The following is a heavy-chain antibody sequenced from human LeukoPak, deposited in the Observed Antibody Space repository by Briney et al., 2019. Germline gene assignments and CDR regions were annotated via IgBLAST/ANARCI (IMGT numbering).Heavy chain of an antibody. Sequence: SVKVSCKASGGTFSYYAISWVRQAPGQGLEWMGGIIPMFGTANYAQKFQGRVTITADEPTSTAYMELSSLRSEDTAIYYCARSLKEVYHYYMDVWGKGTTVTISS. CDR3: ARSLKEVYHYYMDV. J-gene: IGHJ6*03. V-gene: IGHV1-69*13. CDR1: GGTFSYYA. CDR2: IIPMFGTA.